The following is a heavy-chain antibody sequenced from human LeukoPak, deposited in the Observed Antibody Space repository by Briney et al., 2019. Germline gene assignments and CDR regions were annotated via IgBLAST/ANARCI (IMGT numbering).Heavy chain of an antibody. D-gene: IGHD3-10*01. CDR1: GYSFINYG. CDR3: ARDYGSGSWGYYMDV. V-gene: IGHV1-18*01. J-gene: IGHJ6*03. CDR2: ISAYDGNT. Sequence: ASVKVSCKASGYSFINYGISWVRQAPGQGLEWMGWISAYDGNTNYAQKFQGRVTMTTDTSTSTAYMGLRSLRSDDTAVYYCARDYGSGSWGYYMDVWGKGTTVTISS.